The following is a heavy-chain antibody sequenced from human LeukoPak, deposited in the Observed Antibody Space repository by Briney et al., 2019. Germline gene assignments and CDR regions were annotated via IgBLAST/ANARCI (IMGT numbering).Heavy chain of an antibody. D-gene: IGHD5-18*01. CDR2: INPNSGGT. Sequence: GASVKVSCKASGYTFTGYYMHWVRQAPGQGLEWMGWINPNSGGTNYAQKFQGRVTMTRDTSISTAYMELSRLRSDDTAVYYCARGLYSYGQYYFDYWGPGTLVTVSS. V-gene: IGHV1-2*02. J-gene: IGHJ4*02. CDR3: ARGLYSYGQYYFDY. CDR1: GYTFTGYY.